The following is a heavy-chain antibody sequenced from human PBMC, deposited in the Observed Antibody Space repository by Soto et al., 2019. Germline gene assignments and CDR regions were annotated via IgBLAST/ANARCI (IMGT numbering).Heavy chain of an antibody. D-gene: IGHD6-6*01. CDR3: VKGPYSISTDYFDY. V-gene: IGHV3-64D*06. CDR2: MDSNGGST. CDR1: GFTFNNYA. J-gene: IGHJ4*02. Sequence: EVQLVESGGGLVQPGGSLRLSCSASGFTFNNYAMHWVRQAPGKGLEYVSAMDSNGGSTYYADSVRGRFPISRDNSKNTLYLQMSSLRPEDTAVYYCVKGPYSISTDYFDYWGQGTLVTVSS.